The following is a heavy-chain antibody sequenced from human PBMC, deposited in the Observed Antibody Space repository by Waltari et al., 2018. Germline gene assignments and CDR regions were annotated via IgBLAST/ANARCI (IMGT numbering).Heavy chain of an antibody. CDR2: ISSSSTYI. CDR3: AREWLLSGGYYFDY. D-gene: IGHD3-3*01. Sequence: EVQLVESGGGLVKPGGSLRLSCAASGFTFSTYSMNWFRQAPGKGLEWVSSISSSSTYIYYADSVKGRFTISRDNAKNSLYLQMNSLRADDTAVYYCAREWLLSGGYYFDYWGQGTLVTVSS. V-gene: IGHV3-21*01. CDR1: GFTFSTYS. J-gene: IGHJ4*02.